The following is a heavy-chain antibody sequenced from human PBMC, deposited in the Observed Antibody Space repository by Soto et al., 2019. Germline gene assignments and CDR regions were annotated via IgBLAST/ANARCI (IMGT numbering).Heavy chain of an antibody. CDR2: IYYSGST. D-gene: IGHD3-22*01. CDR3: ARTYDGSGPNSGGYGFDI. V-gene: IGHV4-31*03. J-gene: IGHJ3*02. Sequence: PSETLSLTCTVSGGSISSGGYYWSWIRQHPGKGLEWIGYIYYSGSTYYNPSLKSRVTISVDTSKNQFSLKLSSVTAADTAVYYCARTYDGSGPNSGGYGFDIWGQGTVVTVSS. CDR1: GGSISSGGYY.